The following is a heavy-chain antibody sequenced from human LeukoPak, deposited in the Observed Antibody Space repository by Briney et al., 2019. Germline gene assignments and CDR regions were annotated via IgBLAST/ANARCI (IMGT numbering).Heavy chain of an antibody. J-gene: IGHJ4*02. CDR2: MNPNSGNT. Sequence: ASVKVSCKASGYTFTGYDINWVRQATGQGLEWMGWMNPNSGNTVYAQKFQGRVTMTRNTSISTAYMDLSSLRSEDTAVHYCARGYIYSRGYYFDYWGQGTLVTVSS. CDR3: ARGYIYSRGYYFDY. D-gene: IGHD3-22*01. V-gene: IGHV1-8*01. CDR1: GYTFTGYD.